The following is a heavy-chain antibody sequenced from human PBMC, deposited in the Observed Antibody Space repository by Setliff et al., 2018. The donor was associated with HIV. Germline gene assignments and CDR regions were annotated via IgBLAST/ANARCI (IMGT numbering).Heavy chain of an antibody. CDR1: GGTFSSYA. CDR3: ARGDSSSWYAYAFDI. Sequence: GASVKVSCKASGGTFSSYAISWVRQAPGQGLEWMGGIIPIFGTANYAQKFQGRVTITTDESTSTAYMELSSLRSEDTAVYYCARGDSSSWYAYAFDIWGQGTMVTVS. CDR2: IIPIFGTA. D-gene: IGHD6-13*01. J-gene: IGHJ3*02. V-gene: IGHV1-69*05.